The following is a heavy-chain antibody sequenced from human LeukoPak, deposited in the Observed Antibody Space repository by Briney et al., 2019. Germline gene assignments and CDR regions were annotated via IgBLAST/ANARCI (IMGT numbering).Heavy chain of an antibody. J-gene: IGHJ4*02. D-gene: IGHD5-12*01. CDR1: GGSISSGGYY. CDR2: IYYSGST. CDR3: ARATRRGYSGYDTGYYFDY. Sequence: SETPSLTCTVSGGSISSGGYYWSWIRQHPGKGLEWIGYIYYSGSTYYNPSLKSRVTISVDTSKNQFSLKLSSVTAADTAVYYCARATRRGYSGYDTGYYFDYWGQGTLVTVSS. V-gene: IGHV4-31*03.